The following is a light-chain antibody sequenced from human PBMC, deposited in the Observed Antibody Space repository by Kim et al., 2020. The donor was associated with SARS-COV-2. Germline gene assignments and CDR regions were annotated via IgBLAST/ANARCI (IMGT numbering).Light chain of an antibody. CDR3: SSYTSTTTSI. CDR2: DVT. CDR1: SSDVGGYDY. J-gene: IGLJ2*01. Sequence: QSALTQPASVFGSPGQSITISCTGTSSDVGGYDYVSWYQQYPGKAPKLLIYDVTKRPSGVSNRFSGSKSGNTASLTISGLQAEDEADYYCSSYTSTTTSIFGGGTQLTVL. V-gene: IGLV2-14*03.